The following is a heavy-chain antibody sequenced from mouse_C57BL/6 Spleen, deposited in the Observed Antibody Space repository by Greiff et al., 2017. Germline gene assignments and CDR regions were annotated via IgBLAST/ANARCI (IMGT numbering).Heavy chain of an antibody. V-gene: IGHV1-61*01. CDR2: IYPSDSET. CDR3: ARGMYDYDGLIDY. Sequence: VQLQQPGAELVRPGSSVKLSCKASGYTFTSYWMDWVKPRPGQGLEWIGNIYPSDSETHYNQKFKDKATLTVDKSSSTAYMQLSSLTSEDSAVYYCARGMYDYDGLIDYWGQGTTLTVSS. J-gene: IGHJ2*01. D-gene: IGHD2-4*01. CDR1: GYTFTSYW.